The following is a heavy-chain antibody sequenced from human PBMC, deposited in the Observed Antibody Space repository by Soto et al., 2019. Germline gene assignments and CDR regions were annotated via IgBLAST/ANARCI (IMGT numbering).Heavy chain of an antibody. CDR3: ARDRQYYQFWSGCQNEGPCAMDV. CDR2: INHCGGT. V-gene: IGHV4-34*02. D-gene: IGHD3-3*02. J-gene: IGHJ6*02. Sequence: QVQLQQWGAGLLKPSETLSLTCAVYGGAFSGHYWTWIRQAPGKGLEWIGEINHCGGTNYNSSLKSRVTISVDTSKPQFSLILYSVTAADTAVYYCARDRQYYQFWSGCQNEGPCAMDVWGQGTTVTVSS. CDR1: GGAFSGHY.